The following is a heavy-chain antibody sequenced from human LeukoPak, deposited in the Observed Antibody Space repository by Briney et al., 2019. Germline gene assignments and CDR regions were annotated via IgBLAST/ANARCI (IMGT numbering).Heavy chain of an antibody. V-gene: IGHV4-59*01. CDR1: GVSISSYY. CDR2: IYYSGST. Sequence: SETLSLTCTVSGVSISSYYWSWIRQPPGKGLEWIGYIYYSGSTNYNPSLKSRVTISVDTSKNQFSLKMSSVNAADTAVYYCAREVKLRYFDLCGRGNLVTVSA. CDR3: AREVKLRYFDL. J-gene: IGHJ2*01. D-gene: IGHD4-23*01.